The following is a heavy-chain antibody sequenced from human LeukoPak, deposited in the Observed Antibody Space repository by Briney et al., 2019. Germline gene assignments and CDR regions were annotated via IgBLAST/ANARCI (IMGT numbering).Heavy chain of an antibody. D-gene: IGHD2-15*01. Sequence: PGGSLRLSCAASGFTVSSNYMSWVRQAPGKGLEWVSVIYSGGSTYYADSVKGRFTISRDNAKNSLYLQMNSLRAEDTAVYYCARSELCSGGSCYSENWFDPWGQGTLVTVSS. J-gene: IGHJ5*02. CDR3: ARSELCSGGSCYSENWFDP. CDR1: GFTVSSNY. CDR2: IYSGGST. V-gene: IGHV3-53*01.